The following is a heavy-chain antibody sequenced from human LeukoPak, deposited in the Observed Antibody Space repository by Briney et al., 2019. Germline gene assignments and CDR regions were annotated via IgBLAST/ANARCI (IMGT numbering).Heavy chain of an antibody. CDR2: ISSDVRNK. J-gene: IGHJ4*02. D-gene: IGHD3-10*01. CDR1: GFTFKTYG. V-gene: IGHV3-30*18. CDR3: AKDWGNYFASGSSYLDS. Sequence: GGSLRLSCAASGFTFKTYGMHWVRQPAGKGLEWVATISSDVRNKNYADSVKGRFTISRDNSRNTLYLQMNSLRPEDTAVYYCAKDWGNYFASGSSYLDSWGQGTLVTVSS.